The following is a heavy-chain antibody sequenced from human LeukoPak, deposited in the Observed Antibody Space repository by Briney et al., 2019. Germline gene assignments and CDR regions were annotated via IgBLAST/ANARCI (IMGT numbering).Heavy chain of an antibody. V-gene: IGHV1-2*02. CDR1: GYTFTGYY. CDR3: ARGLEGSSGDFDY. CDR2: INPNSGGT. J-gene: IGHJ4*02. Sequence: RASVKVSCKASGYTFTGYYMHWVRQAPGQGLEWMGWINPNSGGTNYAQKFQGRVTMTRDTSISTAYMELSRLRSDDTAVYYCARGLEGSSGDFDYWGQGTLVTVSS. D-gene: IGHD1-26*01.